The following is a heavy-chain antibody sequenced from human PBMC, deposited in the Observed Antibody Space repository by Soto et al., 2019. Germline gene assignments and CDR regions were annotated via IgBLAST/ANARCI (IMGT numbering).Heavy chain of an antibody. V-gene: IGHV1-69*13. CDR2: IIPIFGTA. Sequence: SVKVSCKASGGTFSSYAISWVRQAPGQGLEWMGGIIPIFGTANYAQKFQGRVTITADESTSTAYMELSSLRSEDTAVYYCARGGYSYGPDAFDIWGQGTMVTVS. CDR1: GGTFSSYA. D-gene: IGHD5-18*01. CDR3: ARGGYSYGPDAFDI. J-gene: IGHJ3*02.